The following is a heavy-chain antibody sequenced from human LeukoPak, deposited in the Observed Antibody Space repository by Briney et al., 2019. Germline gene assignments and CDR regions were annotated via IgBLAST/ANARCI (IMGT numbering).Heavy chain of an antibody. D-gene: IGHD5-24*01. CDR2: INHSGST. V-gene: IGHV4-34*01. Sequence: PSETLSLTCAVYGGSFSGYYWSWIRQPPGKGLEWIGEINHSGSTNYNPSLKSRVTISVDTSKNQFSLKLSSVTAADTAVYYCARVRRSRGWFDPWGQGTLVTVSS. J-gene: IGHJ5*02. CDR1: GGSFSGYY. CDR3: ARVRRSRGWFDP.